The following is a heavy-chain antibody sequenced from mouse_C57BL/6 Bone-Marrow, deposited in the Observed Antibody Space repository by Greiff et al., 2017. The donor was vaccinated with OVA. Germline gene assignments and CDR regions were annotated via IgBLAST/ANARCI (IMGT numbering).Heavy chain of an antibody. D-gene: IGHD1-1*01. V-gene: IGHV15-2*01. CDR2: ILPSIGRT. CDR1: DSEVFPIAY. J-gene: IGHJ4*01. CDR3: ARTLDGTTRGYAMDY. Sequence: QVQLQQSGSELRSPGSSVKLSCKDFDSEVFPIAYMSWVRQKPGHGFEWIGGILPSIGRTIYGEKFEDKATLDADTLSNTAYLELNSLTSEDSAIYYGARTLDGTTRGYAMDYWGQGTSVTVSS.